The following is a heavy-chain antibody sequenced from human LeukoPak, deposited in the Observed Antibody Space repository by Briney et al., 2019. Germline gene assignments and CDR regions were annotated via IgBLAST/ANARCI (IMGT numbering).Heavy chain of an antibody. J-gene: IGHJ6*03. Sequence: PGGSLRLSCAASKVTFSSYEMNWVRQAPGKGLEWVSSISSSSSCIYYADSVKGRYTISRDNAKNSLYLQMNSLRAEDTAVYYCARDQPQGSGSYYNRDIDYYYYYYYMDVWGKGTTVTVSS. D-gene: IGHD3-10*01. V-gene: IGHV3-21*01. CDR3: ARDQPQGSGSYYNRDIDYYYYYYYMDV. CDR2: ISSSSSCI. CDR1: KVTFSSYE.